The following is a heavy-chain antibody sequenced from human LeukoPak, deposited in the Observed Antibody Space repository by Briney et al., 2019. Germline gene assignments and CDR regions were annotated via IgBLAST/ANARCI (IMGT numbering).Heavy chain of an antibody. J-gene: IGHJ4*02. V-gene: IGHV3-33*08. D-gene: IGHD5-12*01. Sequence: GGSLRLSCAASGFTFSSYAMHWVRQAPGKGLEWVAVIWYDGSNKYYADSVKGRFTISRDNSKNTLYLQMNSLRAEDTAVYYCASARGDSGYDLDYWGQGTLVTVSS. CDR3: ASARGDSGYDLDY. CDR1: GFTFSSYA. CDR2: IWYDGSNK.